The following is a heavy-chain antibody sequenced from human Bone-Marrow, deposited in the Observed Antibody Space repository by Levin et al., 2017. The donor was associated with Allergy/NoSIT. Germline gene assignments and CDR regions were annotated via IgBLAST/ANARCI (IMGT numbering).Heavy chain of an antibody. CDR2: INPNSGGA. Sequence: GESLKISCKASGYNFAAYYVRWVRQAPGQGLQWMGRINPNSGGANYAQDFEGRITMTWDTSSSTAYMELTMLRSDDTAVYYCARDGYSDFDFWGQGTLVTVSS. CDR3: ARDGYSDFDF. V-gene: IGHV1-2*06. CDR1: GYNFAAYY. J-gene: IGHJ4*02. D-gene: IGHD5-18*01.